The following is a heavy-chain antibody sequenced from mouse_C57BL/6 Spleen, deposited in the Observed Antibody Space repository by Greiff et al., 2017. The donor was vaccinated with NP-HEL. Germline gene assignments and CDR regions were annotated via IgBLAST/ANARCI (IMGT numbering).Heavy chain of an antibody. J-gene: IGHJ1*03. CDR3: ARGDGSSYGWYFDV. CDR1: GYSITSGYY. CDR2: ISYDGSN. Sequence: ESGPGLVKPSQSLSLTCSVTGYSITSGYYWNWIRQFPGNKLEWMGYISYDGSNNYNPSLKNRISITRDTSKNQFFLKLNSVTTEDTATYYCARGDGSSYGWYFDVWGTGTTVTVSS. D-gene: IGHD1-1*01. V-gene: IGHV3-6*01.